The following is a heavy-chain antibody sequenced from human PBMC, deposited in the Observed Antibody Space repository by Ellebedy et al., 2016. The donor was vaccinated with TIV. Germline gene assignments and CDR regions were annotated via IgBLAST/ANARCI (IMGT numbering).Heavy chain of an antibody. CDR2: ISGSGGST. CDR3: ANADYYDSSGYYPADY. J-gene: IGHJ4*02. D-gene: IGHD3-22*01. Sequence: GESLKISCAASGFTFSSYAMSWVRQAPGEGLEWVSAISGSGGSTYYADSVKGRFTISRDNSKNTLYLQMNSLRAEDTAVYYCANADYYDSSGYYPADYWGQGTLVTVSS. CDR1: GFTFSSYA. V-gene: IGHV3-23*01.